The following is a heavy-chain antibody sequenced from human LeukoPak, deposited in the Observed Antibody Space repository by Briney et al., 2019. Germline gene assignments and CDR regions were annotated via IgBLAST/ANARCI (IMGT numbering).Heavy chain of an antibody. V-gene: IGHV3-30*02. CDR1: GFTFSTYG. CDR2: IRYDGNNK. Sequence: GGSLRLSCAASGFTFSTYGMHWVRQAPGKGLEWVAFIRYDGNNKFYADSVKGRFTISRDNSKNSLYLQMNSLRAEDTAVYYCARIHMGDAFDIWGQGTMVTVSS. D-gene: IGHD3-16*01. CDR3: ARIHMGDAFDI. J-gene: IGHJ3*02.